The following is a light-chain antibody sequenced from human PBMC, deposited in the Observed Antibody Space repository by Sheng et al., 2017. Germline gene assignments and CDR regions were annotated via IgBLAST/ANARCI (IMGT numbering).Light chain of an antibody. V-gene: IGLV1-47*01. CDR3: AAWDDSLSGVL. J-gene: IGLJ2*01. CDR1: SSNIGNNF. Sequence: QSVLTQPPSASGTPGQRVTISCSGSSSNIGNNFVHWYQQLPGTAPKLLIYRNNQRPSGVPDRFSGSKSGTSASLAISGLRSEDEADYYCAAWDDSLSGVLFGGGTKLTVL. CDR2: RNN.